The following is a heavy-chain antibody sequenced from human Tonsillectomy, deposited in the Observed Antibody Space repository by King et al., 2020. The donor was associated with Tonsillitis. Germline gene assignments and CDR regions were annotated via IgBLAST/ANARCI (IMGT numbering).Heavy chain of an antibody. Sequence: QLQESGPGLVEPSETLSLTCTASGDSISSSNYYWGWIRQPPGKGLEWIGSINYNGYTYYNPSLKSRVTISVDTSKNQFSLKLNSVTAADTAVYYCAQQLIRGRWAFDIWGQGTMVTAFS. V-gene: IGHV4-39*01. CDR3: AQQLIRGRWAFDI. D-gene: IGHD6-13*01. CDR2: INYNGYT. CDR1: GDSISSSNYY. J-gene: IGHJ3*02.